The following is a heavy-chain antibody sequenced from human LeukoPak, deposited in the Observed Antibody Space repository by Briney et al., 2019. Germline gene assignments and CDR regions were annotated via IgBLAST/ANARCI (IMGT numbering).Heavy chain of an antibody. J-gene: IGHJ4*02. Sequence: SETLSLTCTVSGGSISSYYWSWIRQPPGKGLEWIGYIYYSGSTNYNPSLKSRVTISVDTSKKQFSLKLSSVTAADTAVYYCARHSYDYVWGSYRSTFDYWGQGTLVTVSS. CDR3: ARHSYDYVWGSYRSTFDY. V-gene: IGHV4-59*08. CDR2: IYYSGST. CDR1: GGSISSYY. D-gene: IGHD3-16*02.